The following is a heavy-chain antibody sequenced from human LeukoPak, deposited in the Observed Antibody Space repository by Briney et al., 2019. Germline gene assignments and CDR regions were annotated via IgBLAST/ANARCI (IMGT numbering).Heavy chain of an antibody. D-gene: IGHD3-22*01. CDR3: ARSYDSSGYIDY. V-gene: IGHV3-30-3*01. CDR1: GFTFSSYA. CDR2: IPYDGSNK. Sequence: GRSLRLSCAASGFTFSSYAMHWVRQAPGKGLEWVAVIPYDGSNKYYADSVKGRFTISRDNSKNTLYLQMNSLRAEDTAVYYCARSYDSSGYIDYWGQGTLVTVSS. J-gene: IGHJ4*02.